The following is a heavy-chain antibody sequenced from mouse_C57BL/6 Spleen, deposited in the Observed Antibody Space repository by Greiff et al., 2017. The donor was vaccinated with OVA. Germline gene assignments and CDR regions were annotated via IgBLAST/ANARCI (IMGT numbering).Heavy chain of an antibody. CDR1: GFSFNTYA. CDR2: IRSKSNNYAT. V-gene: IGHV10-1*01. CDR3: VSSGTLGAY. D-gene: IGHD4-1*01. J-gene: IGHJ3*01. Sequence: EVNLVESGGGLVQPKGSLKLSCAASGFSFNTYAMNWVRQAPGKGLEWVARIRSKSNNYATYYADSVKDRFTISRDDSDSMLYLQMNNLKTEDTAMYYCVSSGTLGAYWGQGTLVTVSA.